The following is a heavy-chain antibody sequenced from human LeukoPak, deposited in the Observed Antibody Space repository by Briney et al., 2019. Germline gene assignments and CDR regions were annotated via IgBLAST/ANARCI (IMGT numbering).Heavy chain of an antibody. CDR1: GYTLTSYG. V-gene: IGHV1-18*01. J-gene: IGHJ4*02. D-gene: IGHD3-9*01. Sequence: ASVKVSCKASGYTLTSYGFSWVRQGPRPGLEWVGWRRAYNGDTNYSQTPPSRVIMISVTTTSTPFMQMRSLGSDATAVFYCAGGPSYYDILPNYPQPNPFDYWGQGTLVTVSS. CDR2: RRAYNGDT. CDR3: AGGPSYYDILPNYPQPNPFDY.